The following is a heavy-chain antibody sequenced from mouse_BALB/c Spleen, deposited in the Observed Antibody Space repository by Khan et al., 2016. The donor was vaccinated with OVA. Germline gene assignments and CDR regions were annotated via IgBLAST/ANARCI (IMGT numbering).Heavy chain of an antibody. J-gene: IGHJ2*01. V-gene: IGHV1-7*01. CDR3: ARDRIDY. Sequence: QVQLQQSGAEQAKPGASVKMSCKTSGYTFSSYWMHWVKQRPGQGLEWIGYINPTSGYTEYNEKFKDKATLSADKSSSTAYMQLNSLTSEDSAVYYCARDRIDYWGKGTTLTVSS. CDR1: GYTFSSYW. CDR2: INPTSGYT.